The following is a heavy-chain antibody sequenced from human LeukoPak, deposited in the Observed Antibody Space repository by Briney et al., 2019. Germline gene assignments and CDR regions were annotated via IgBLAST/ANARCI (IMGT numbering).Heavy chain of an antibody. CDR3: ASSYSGSSRGYYYGMDV. D-gene: IGHD1-26*01. Sequence: GASVKVSCKASGYTFSSYAISWVRQAPGQGLEWMGGIIPIFGTANYAQKFQGRVTITADESTSTAYMELSSLRSEDTAVYYCASSYSGSSRGYYYGMDVWGQGTTVTVSS. CDR1: GYTFSSYA. V-gene: IGHV1-69*13. CDR2: IIPIFGTA. J-gene: IGHJ6*02.